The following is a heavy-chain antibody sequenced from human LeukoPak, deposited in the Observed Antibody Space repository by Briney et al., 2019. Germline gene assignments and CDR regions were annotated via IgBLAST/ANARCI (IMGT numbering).Heavy chain of an antibody. V-gene: IGHV3-30-3*01. CDR2: ISYDGSNK. J-gene: IGHJ4*02. D-gene: IGHD4-17*01. Sequence: GRSLRLSCAASGFTFSSYAMHWVRQAPGKGLEWVAVISYDGSNKYYADSVKGRFTISRDNSKNTLYLQMNSLRAEDTAVYYCARSALTHDYGDYHIDYWGQGTLVTVSS. CDR3: ARSALTHDYGDYHIDY. CDR1: GFTFSSYA.